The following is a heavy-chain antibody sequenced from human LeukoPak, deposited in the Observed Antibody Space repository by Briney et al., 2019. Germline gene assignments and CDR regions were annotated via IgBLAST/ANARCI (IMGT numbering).Heavy chain of an antibody. CDR3: ARDPDFGGGFDY. CDR1: GFTFRSYS. V-gene: IGHV3-48*01. Sequence: GGSLRLSCAAFGFTFRSYSMNWVRQAPGQGLEWLSYINSDNSKIYYADSVKGRFTISRDEAKNSLYLQMNSLRVEDTAVYYCARDPDFGGGFDYWGQGTLVTVSS. CDR2: INSDNSKI. J-gene: IGHJ4*02. D-gene: IGHD3-10*01.